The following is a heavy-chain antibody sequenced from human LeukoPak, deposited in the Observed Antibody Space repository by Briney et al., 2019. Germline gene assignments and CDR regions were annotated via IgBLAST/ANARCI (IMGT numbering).Heavy chain of an antibody. Sequence: PSETLSLTCTASGGSISSSSYYWGWIRQPPGKGLEWIGSIYYSGSTYYNPSLKSRVTISVDTSKNQFSLKLSSVTAADTAVYYCARHRRYYDSSGSEWSDAFDIWGQGTMVTVSS. CDR1: GGSISSSSYY. V-gene: IGHV4-39*01. CDR3: ARHRRYYDSSGSEWSDAFDI. J-gene: IGHJ3*02. CDR2: IYYSGST. D-gene: IGHD3-22*01.